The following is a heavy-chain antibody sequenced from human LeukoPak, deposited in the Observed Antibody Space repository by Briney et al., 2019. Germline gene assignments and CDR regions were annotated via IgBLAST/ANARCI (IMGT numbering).Heavy chain of an antibody. Sequence: PSETLSLTCAVSGDSISSRNWWTWVRQPPEKGLEWIGEISHTGSTDYNPSLKSRVTISVDTSKNQFSLKLSSVTAADTAVYYCARAMESRFDWSYYFDYWGQGTLVTVSS. CDR1: GDSISSRNW. J-gene: IGHJ4*02. CDR2: ISHTGST. D-gene: IGHD3-9*01. CDR3: ARAMESRFDWSYYFDY. V-gene: IGHV4-4*02.